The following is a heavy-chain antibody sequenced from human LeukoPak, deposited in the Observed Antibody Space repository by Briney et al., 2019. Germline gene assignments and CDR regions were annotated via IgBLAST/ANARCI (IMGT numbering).Heavy chain of an antibody. D-gene: IGHD1-26*01. Sequence: GGSLRLSRTGSGFIFSRTTMHWVRQAPGKGLEWVSSISSTTTYISYADSVKGRFTVSRDNAKKSVFLQMDSLGVDDTAIYYCAREWEHDSWGQQTVDTVFS. V-gene: IGHV3-21*01. CDR3: AREWEHDS. CDR1: GFIFSRTT. J-gene: IGHJ4*02. CDR2: ISSTTTYI.